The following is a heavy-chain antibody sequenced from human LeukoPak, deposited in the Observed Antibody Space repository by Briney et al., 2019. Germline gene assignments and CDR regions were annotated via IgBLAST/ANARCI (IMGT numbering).Heavy chain of an antibody. Sequence: PGGSLRLSCAASGFTFSDYYMSWIRQAPGRGLEWVSYISSSSSYTNYADSVKGRFTISRDNAKNSLYLQMNSLRAEDTAVYYCARSRPGWFDPWGQGTLVTVSS. D-gene: IGHD7-27*01. CDR3: ARSRPGWFDP. J-gene: IGHJ5*02. CDR2: ISSSSSYT. V-gene: IGHV3-11*06. CDR1: GFTFSDYY.